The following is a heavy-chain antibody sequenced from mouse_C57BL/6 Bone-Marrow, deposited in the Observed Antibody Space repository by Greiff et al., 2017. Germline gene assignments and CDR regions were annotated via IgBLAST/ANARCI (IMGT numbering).Heavy chain of an antibody. CDR2: INPGSGGT. CDR3: ARSKNGDSWFAY. J-gene: IGHJ3*01. D-gene: IGHD4-1*01. V-gene: IGHV1-54*01. CDR1: GYAFTNYL. Sequence: QVQLKESGAELVRPGTSVKVSCKASGYAFTNYLIEWVKQRPGQGLEWIGVINPGSGGTNYNEKFKGKATLTADKSSSTAYMQLSSLTSEDSGVYFCARSKNGDSWFAYWGQGTLVTVSA.